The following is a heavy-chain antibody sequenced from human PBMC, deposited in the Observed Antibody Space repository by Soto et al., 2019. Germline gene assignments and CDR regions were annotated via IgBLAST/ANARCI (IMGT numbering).Heavy chain of an antibody. CDR3: ARVPTVTHYYYYGMDV. V-gene: IGHV1-46*01. CDR1: GYTFTSYY. CDR2: INPSGGST. D-gene: IGHD4-17*01. J-gene: IGHJ6*01. Sequence: GASVKVSCKASGYTFTSYYMHCVRQAPGQGLEWMGIINPSGGSTSYAQKFQGRVTMTRDTSTSTVYMELSSLRSEDTAVYYCARVPTVTHYYYYGMDVWGQGTTVTVSS.